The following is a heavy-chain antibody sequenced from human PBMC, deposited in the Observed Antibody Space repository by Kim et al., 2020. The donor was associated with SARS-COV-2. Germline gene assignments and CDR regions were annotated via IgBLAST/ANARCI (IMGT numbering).Heavy chain of an antibody. CDR2: ISSSSSYT. D-gene: IGHD3-22*01. CDR1: GFTFSDYY. V-gene: IGHV3-11*06. Sequence: GGSLRLSCAVSGFTFSDYYMSWIRQAPGKGLEWVSYISSSSSYTNYADSVKGRFTISRDNAKNSLYLQMNSLRAEDTAVYYCARDARGYYYDSSGSPGGAFDIWSQGTMVTVSS. CDR3: ARDARGYYYDSSGSPGGAFDI. J-gene: IGHJ3*02.